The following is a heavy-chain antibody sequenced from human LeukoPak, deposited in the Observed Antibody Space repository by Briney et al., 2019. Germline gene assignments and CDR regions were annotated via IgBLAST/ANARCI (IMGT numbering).Heavy chain of an antibody. D-gene: IGHD5-18*01. J-gene: IGHJ4*02. CDR1: GFTFSSYA. Sequence: PGGSLRLSCAASGFTFSSYAMSWVRQAPGKGLEWVSAISGSGGSTYYADSVKGRFTISRGNSKNTLYLQMNSLRAEDTAVYYCAKGGYSYGYVSNWGQGTLVTVSS. CDR2: ISGSGGST. V-gene: IGHV3-23*01. CDR3: AKGGYSYGYVSN.